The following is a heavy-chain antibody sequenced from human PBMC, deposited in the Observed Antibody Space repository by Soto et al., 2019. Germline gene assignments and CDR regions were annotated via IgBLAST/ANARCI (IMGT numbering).Heavy chain of an antibody. Sequence: SETLSLTCTVSGGSIYTYSWTWIRQPAGKGLEWIGHIYSSGSTNYNPSLKSRVSMSVDTSKNQFSLKLGSVTAADTAVYYCATIVGANDYWGQGTLVTVSS. CDR3: ATIVGANDY. D-gene: IGHD1-26*01. V-gene: IGHV4-4*07. CDR2: IYSSGST. J-gene: IGHJ4*02. CDR1: GGSIYTYS.